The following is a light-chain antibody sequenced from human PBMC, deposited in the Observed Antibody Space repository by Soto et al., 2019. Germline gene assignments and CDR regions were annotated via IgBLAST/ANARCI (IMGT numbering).Light chain of an antibody. Sequence: DIQMTQSPSTLSSSVGDRATITCRASQSISSWVAWYQQKIGKAPTLLIYKASSLESGVPSRFSGSGSGTDFTLTISSLQPDDFATYYCQQYDSYPYTFGQGTKLEIK. V-gene: IGKV1-5*03. CDR2: KAS. J-gene: IGKJ2*01. CDR3: QQYDSYPYT. CDR1: QSISSW.